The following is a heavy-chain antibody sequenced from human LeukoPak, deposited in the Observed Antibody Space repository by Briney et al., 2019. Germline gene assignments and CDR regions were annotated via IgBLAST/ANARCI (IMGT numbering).Heavy chain of an antibody. CDR2: ISTYNGNT. Sequence: ASVKVSCKASGYTFTGYYMHWVRQAPGQGLEWMGWISTYNGNTNYAQKLQGRVTMTTDTSTSTAYMELRSLRSDDTAVYYCARDYDILTGYSPLHYFDYWGQGTLVTVSS. CDR3: ARDYDILTGYSPLHYFDY. V-gene: IGHV1-18*04. J-gene: IGHJ4*02. CDR1: GYTFTGYY. D-gene: IGHD3-9*01.